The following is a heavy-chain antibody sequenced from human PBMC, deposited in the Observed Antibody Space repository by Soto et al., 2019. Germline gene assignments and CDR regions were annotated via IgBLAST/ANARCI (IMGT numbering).Heavy chain of an antibody. CDR2: IYHSGST. V-gene: IGHV4-59*12. J-gene: IGHJ5*02. CDR1: GGSISSYY. Sequence: SETLSLTCTVSGGSISSYYWSWIRQPPGKGLEWIGYIYHSGSTYYNPSLKSRVTISVDRSKNQFSLKLSSVTAADTAVYYCARGVSSSWYNWFDPWGQGTLVTVSS. D-gene: IGHD6-13*01. CDR3: ARGVSSSWYNWFDP.